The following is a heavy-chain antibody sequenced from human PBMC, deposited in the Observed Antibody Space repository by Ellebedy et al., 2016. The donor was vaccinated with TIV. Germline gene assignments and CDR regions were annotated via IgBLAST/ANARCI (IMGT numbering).Heavy chain of an antibody. V-gene: IGHV1-3*01. D-gene: IGHD6-6*01. CDR3: ARVQGYSSSSARGHWFDP. J-gene: IGHJ5*02. CDR2: INVGNGNT. CDR1: GYTFTSYA. Sequence: AASVKVSCKASGYTFTSYAMHWVRQAPGQRLEWMGWINVGNGNTKYSQKFQGRVTITSDTSASTVYMELSSLRSEDTTMYYCARVQGYSSSSARGHWFDPWGQGTLVTVSS.